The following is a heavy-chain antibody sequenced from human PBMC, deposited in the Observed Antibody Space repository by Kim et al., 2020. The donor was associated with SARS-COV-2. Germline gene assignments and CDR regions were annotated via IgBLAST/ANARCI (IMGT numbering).Heavy chain of an antibody. J-gene: IGHJ3*02. Sequence: SETLSLTCTVSGGSISISGFFWGWIRQSRGKGLEWIGSIFYSGTTYYNPTLKSRVIISVDASKNQFSLKLSSVSAAVTAVYYCARLVGRYGSFDIWGQGTMVSVSS. CDR1: GGSISISGFF. CDR3: ARLVGRYGSFDI. V-gene: IGHV4-39*01. CDR2: IFYSGTT. D-gene: IGHD1-26*01.